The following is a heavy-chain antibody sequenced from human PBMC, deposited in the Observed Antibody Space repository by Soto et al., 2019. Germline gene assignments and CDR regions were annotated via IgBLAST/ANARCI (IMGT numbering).Heavy chain of an antibody. CDR1: GGSISSSSYY. Sequence: SDTLSLTCTVSGGSISSSSYYWGWIRQPPGKGLEWIGSIYYSGSTYYNPSLKSRVTISVDTSKNQFSLKLSSVTAADTAVYYCARSIFGVVNGYYYYMDVWGKGTTVTVSS. D-gene: IGHD3-3*01. CDR2: IYYSGST. CDR3: ARSIFGVVNGYYYYMDV. V-gene: IGHV4-39*01. J-gene: IGHJ6*03.